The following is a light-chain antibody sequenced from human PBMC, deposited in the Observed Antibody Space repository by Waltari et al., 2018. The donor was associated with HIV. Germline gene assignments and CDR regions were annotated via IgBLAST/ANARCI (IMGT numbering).Light chain of an antibody. J-gene: IGLJ3*02. CDR1: SSVTGIYSY. V-gene: IGLV2-14*01. CDR2: EVT. CDR3: SSDASVNTRV. Sequence: GQPITISRTGSSSVTGIYSYVPWYQQHPGKAPNLLIHEVTKRPASTANRFCGSNSSNTASLTISGLHLEEDAYYYCSSDASVNTRVFGGGTKLTVL.